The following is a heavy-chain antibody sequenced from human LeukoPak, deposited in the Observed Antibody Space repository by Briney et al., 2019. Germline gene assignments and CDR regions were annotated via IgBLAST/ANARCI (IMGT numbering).Heavy chain of an antibody. D-gene: IGHD2-21*01. J-gene: IGHJ4*02. CDR2: LYYTGTT. CDR3: ARHLISNPSYFDY. V-gene: IGHV4-39*01. Sequence: SETLSLTCTVSGGSISSSTYHWGWIRQPPGKGLEWIGNLYYTGTTYYNPSLKSRISISVDTSKNQFSLKLRSATAADTAVYYCARHLISNPSYFDYWGQGTLVTVSS. CDR1: GGSISSSTYH.